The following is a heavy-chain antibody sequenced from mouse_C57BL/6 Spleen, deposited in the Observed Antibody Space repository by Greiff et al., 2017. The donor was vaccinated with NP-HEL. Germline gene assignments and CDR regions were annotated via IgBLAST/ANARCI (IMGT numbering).Heavy chain of an antibody. J-gene: IGHJ2*01. CDR3: GRKNYGSSDVFDY. D-gene: IGHD1-1*01. CDR1: GFTFSSYA. CDR2: ISDGGSYT. Sequence: EVKLVESGGGLVKPGGSLKLSCAASGFTFSSYAMSWVRQTPEKRLEWVATISDGGSYTYYQDNVKGRSTISGDNANNTLYLQMSHLTSEDTAMYYYGRKNYGSSDVFDYWGQGTTLTVSS. V-gene: IGHV5-4*03.